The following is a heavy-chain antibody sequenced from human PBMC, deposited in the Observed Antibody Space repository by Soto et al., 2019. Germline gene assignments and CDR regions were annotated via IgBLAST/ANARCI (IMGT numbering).Heavy chain of an antibody. CDR1: GFTFSSYG. V-gene: IGHV3-30*03. D-gene: IGHD6-13*01. Sequence: GGSLRLSCAASGFTFSSYGMHWVRQAPGKGLEWVAVISYDGSNKYYADSVKGRFTISRDNSKNTLYLQMNSLRAEDTAVYYCAPRPIADYFDYWGQGTLVTVSS. CDR2: ISYDGSNK. CDR3: APRPIADYFDY. J-gene: IGHJ4*02.